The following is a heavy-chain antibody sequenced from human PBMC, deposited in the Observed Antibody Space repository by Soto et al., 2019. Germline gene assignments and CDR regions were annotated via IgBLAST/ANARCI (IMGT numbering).Heavy chain of an antibody. V-gene: IGHV1-2*04. CDR2: INPNSGGT. CDR3: AREVAGSSWYGDPRLDYYYYYMDV. CDR1: GYTFTGYY. J-gene: IGHJ6*03. Sequence: GASVKVSCKASGYTFTGYYMHWVRQAPGQGLEWMGWINPNSGGTNYAQKFQGWVTMTRDTSISTAYMELSRLRSDDTAVYYCAREVAGSSWYGDPRLDYYYYYMDVCGKGTTVTVSS. D-gene: IGHD6-13*01.